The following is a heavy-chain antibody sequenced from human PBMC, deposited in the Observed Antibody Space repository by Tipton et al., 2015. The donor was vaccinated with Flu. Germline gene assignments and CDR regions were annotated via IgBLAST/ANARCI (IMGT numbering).Heavy chain of an antibody. Sequence: TLSLTCTVSGGSISSYYWGWIRQPPGKGLERIGSIYYSGRTYYNPSLKSRVTISVDTSKNQFSLKLSSVTAADTAVYYCARRREDSSSWIDYWGQGTLVTVSS. J-gene: IGHJ4*02. V-gene: IGHV4-39*01. CDR3: ARRREDSSSWIDY. CDR2: IYYSGRT. CDR1: GGSISSYY. D-gene: IGHD6-13*01.